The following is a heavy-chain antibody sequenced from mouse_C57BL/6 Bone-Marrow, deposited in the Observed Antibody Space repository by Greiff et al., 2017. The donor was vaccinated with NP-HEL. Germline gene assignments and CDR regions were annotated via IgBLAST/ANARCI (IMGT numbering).Heavy chain of an antibody. D-gene: IGHD1-1*01. V-gene: IGHV10-1*01. J-gene: IGHJ4*01. CDR2: IRSKSNNYAT. CDR1: GFSFNTYA. CDR3: VKNYGSSYHYYAMDY. Sequence: EVKLVESGGGLVQPKGSLKLSCAASGFSFNTYAMNWVRQAPGKGLEWVARIRSKSNNYATYYADSVKDRFTISRDDSESMIYLQMNNLKTEDTAMYYCVKNYGSSYHYYAMDYWGQGTSVTVSS.